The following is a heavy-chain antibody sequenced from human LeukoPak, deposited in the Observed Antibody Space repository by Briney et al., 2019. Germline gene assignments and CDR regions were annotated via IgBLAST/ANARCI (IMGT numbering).Heavy chain of an antibody. CDR2: IRSKAYGGTT. CDR1: GFTFGDYA. V-gene: IGHV3-49*03. D-gene: IGHD5-18*01. CDR3: TGERGYSYYYYMDV. J-gene: IGHJ6*03. Sequence: GGSLRLSCTASGFTFGDYAMSWFRQAPGKGLEWVGFIRSKAYGGTTEYAASVKGRFTISRDDSKSIAYLQMNSLKTEDTAVYYCTGERGYSYYYYMDVWGKGTTVTVSS.